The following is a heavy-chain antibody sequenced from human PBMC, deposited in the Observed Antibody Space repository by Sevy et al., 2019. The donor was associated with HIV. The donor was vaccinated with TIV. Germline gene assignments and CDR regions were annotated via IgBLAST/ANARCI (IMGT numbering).Heavy chain of an antibody. J-gene: IGHJ3*02. CDR2: INHSGST. CDR3: ARHCSSTSCSHAFDI. V-gene: IGHV4-34*01. D-gene: IGHD2-2*01. Sequence: SETLSLTCAVYGGSFSGYYWSWIRQPPGKGLEWIGEINHSGSTNYNPPLKSRVTISVDTSKNQFSLKLSSVTAADTAVYYCARHCSSTSCSHAFDIWGQGTMVTVSS. CDR1: GGSFSGYY.